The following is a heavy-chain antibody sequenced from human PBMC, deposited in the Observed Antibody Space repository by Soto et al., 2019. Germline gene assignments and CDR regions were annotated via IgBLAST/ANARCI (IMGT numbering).Heavy chain of an antibody. V-gene: IGHV4-61*01. CDR2: IYYSGST. Sequence: QVQLQESGPGLVKPSETLSLTCTVSGGSVSSGSYYWSWIRQPPGKGLEWIGYIYYSGSTNYNPSLKSRVTISVDTSKNQFSLKLSSVTAADTAVYYCARLGSYYGMDVWGQGTTVTVSS. CDR1: GGSVSSGSYY. D-gene: IGHD2-15*01. J-gene: IGHJ6*02. CDR3: ARLGSYYGMDV.